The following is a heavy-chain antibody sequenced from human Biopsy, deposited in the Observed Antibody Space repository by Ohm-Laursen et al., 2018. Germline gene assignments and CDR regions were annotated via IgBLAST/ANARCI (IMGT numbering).Heavy chain of an antibody. D-gene: IGHD3-22*01. CDR1: GGYISHYY. CDR3: ARGVPHYDGSGFPLAGYWYFDL. CDR2: IYITGET. J-gene: IGHJ2*01. Sequence: GTLSLTCTVSGGYISHYYWTWIRQPAGQGLEWIGRIYITGETDYNPSLKSRVTMSVDPSKKQFSLKLKSVTAADTAIYYCARGVPHYDGSGFPLAGYWYFDLWGRGTLVTVSS. V-gene: IGHV4-4*07.